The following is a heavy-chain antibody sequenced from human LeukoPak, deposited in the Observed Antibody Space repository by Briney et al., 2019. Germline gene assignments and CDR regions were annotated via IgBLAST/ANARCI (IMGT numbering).Heavy chain of an antibody. J-gene: IGHJ4*02. Sequence: ASVKVSCKASGYTFTSYGISWVRQAPGQELEWMGWISAYNGNTNYAQKLQGRVTMTTDTSTSTAYMELRSLRSDDTAVYYCARDIGRYDSGGYSFDYWGQGTLVTVSS. D-gene: IGHD3-22*01. CDR3: ARDIGRYDSGGYSFDY. CDR2: ISAYNGNT. CDR1: GYTFTSYG. V-gene: IGHV1-18*01.